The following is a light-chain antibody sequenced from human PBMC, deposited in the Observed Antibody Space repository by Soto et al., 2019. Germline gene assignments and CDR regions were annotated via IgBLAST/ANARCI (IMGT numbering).Light chain of an antibody. Sequence: LMTQSPSTLAVSPGERAALSCRASQSVSTNLAWYQQKPGQPPRLLIYFASTRATAVPARFTAGGSGTEFTLTISSLQHEDFAVYYCHQYNNWPSWTFGQGTKVDIK. CDR1: QSVSTN. V-gene: IGKV3-15*01. J-gene: IGKJ1*01. CDR3: HQYNNWPSWT. CDR2: FAS.